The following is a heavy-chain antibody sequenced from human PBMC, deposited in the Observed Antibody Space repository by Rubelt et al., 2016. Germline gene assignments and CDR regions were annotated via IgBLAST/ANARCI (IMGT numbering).Heavy chain of an antibody. J-gene: IGHJ4*02. CDR3: ATRRSDYYDSSALDY. Sequence: EVQLVESGGGLVKPGGCLRLSCAASGFTFSSYWMSWVRQAPGKGLEWVANIKQDGSEKYYVDSVKGRFTISRDNAKNSLYLHMNSLRAEDTAVYYCATRRSDYYDSSALDYWGQGTLVTVSS. V-gene: IGHV3-7*01. CDR1: GFTFSSYW. D-gene: IGHD3-22*01. CDR2: IKQDGSEK.